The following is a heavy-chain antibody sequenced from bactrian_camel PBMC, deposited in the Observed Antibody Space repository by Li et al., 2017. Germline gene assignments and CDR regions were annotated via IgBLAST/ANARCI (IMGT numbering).Heavy chain of an antibody. Sequence: HVQLVESGGGSVQAGGSLRLSCTHSGYISSRHCMGWFRQVPQKEREGVAAINPYGTTTYADSVKGRCAISVDNAENTVYLQMNSLKSEDTARYYCTTQIGSAGTWYGGYGYWGQGTQVTVS. CDR1: GYISSRHC. D-gene: IGHD6*01. V-gene: IGHV3S53*01. J-gene: IGHJ4*01. CDR3: TTQIGSAGTWYGGYGY. CDR2: INPYGTT.